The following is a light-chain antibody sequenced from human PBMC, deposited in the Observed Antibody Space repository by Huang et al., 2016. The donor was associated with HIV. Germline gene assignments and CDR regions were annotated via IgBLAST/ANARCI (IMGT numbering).Light chain of an antibody. CDR2: AAS. Sequence: AIQMTQSPSSLSASVGDRVTITCRASQAIRNDLGWYQQRPGKAPKLLIYAASDLHSGVPLRFSASGSGTDLTLTISSLQPEDFATYYCLRDYNYPRTFGQGTKVKI. V-gene: IGKV1-6*01. CDR3: LRDYNYPRT. J-gene: IGKJ1*01. CDR1: QAIRND.